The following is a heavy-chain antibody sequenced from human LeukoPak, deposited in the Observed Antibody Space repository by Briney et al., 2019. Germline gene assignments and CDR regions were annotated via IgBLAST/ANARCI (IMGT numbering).Heavy chain of an antibody. Sequence: GGSLRLSCAASGFTFSSYAMSWVRQAPGKGLEWVSAISGSGGSTYYADSVKGRFTISRDNSKNTLYLQMNSLRCEDTAVYYCAKDRVATIAHDYWGQGTLVTVSS. J-gene: IGHJ4*02. D-gene: IGHD5-12*01. V-gene: IGHV3-23*01. CDR3: AKDRVATIAHDY. CDR1: GFTFSSYA. CDR2: ISGSGGST.